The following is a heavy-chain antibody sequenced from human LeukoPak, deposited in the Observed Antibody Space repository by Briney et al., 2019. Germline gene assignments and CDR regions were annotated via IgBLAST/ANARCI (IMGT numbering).Heavy chain of an antibody. V-gene: IGHV3-30-3*01. CDR1: GFTFSSYA. J-gene: IGHJ3*02. Sequence: PGGSLRLSCAASGFTFSSYAMHWARQAPGKGLEWVAVISYDGSNKYYADSVKGRFTISRDNSKNTLYLQMNSLRAEDTAVYYCARLTTLVLKGAFDIWGQGTMVTVSS. CDR2: ISYDGSNK. CDR3: ARLTTLVLKGAFDI. D-gene: IGHD3-22*01.